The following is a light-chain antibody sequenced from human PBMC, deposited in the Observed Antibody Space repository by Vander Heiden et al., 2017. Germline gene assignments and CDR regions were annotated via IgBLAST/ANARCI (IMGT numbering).Light chain of an antibody. CDR2: DVS. CDR3: CSFAGSYTWV. V-gene: IGLV2-11*01. J-gene: IGLJ3*02. CDR1: SSDVGAYNY. Sequence: QSALPQPRSVSGSPGRSVTISCTGTSSDVGAYNYVSWYQQHPGKAPKLMIYDVSKRPSGVPDRFSGSKSGTTASLTISGLQAEDEADYYCCSFAGSYTWVFGGGTKLTVL.